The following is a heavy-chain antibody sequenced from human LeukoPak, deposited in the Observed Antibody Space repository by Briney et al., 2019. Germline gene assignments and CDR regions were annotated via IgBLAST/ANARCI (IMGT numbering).Heavy chain of an antibody. CDR3: ARDMGYGGNPRGFDY. D-gene: IGHD4-23*01. CDR1: GFTFRSYG. J-gene: IGHJ4*02. V-gene: IGHV3-30*03. CDR2: ISFDGTNK. Sequence: GGSLRLSCAASGFTFRSYGIHWVRQAPGKGLEWVAMISFDGTNKHYADSVKGRFTISRDNSKDTLSLEMNNLRPEDTAVYYCARDMGYGGNPRGFDYWGQGTLVTVSS.